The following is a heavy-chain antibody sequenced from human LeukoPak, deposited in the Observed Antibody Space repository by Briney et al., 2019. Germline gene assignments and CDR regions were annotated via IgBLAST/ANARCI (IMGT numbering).Heavy chain of an antibody. Sequence: VASVKVSCKASGYTFTSYAMNWVRQAPGQGLEWMGRIIPILGLTNYAQKFQGRVTITADKSTSTAYMELSSLRSEDTAVYYCASDDRVVVTASYYYYGMDVWGQGTTVTVSS. J-gene: IGHJ6*02. V-gene: IGHV1-69*04. CDR2: IIPILGLT. CDR3: ASDDRVVVTASYYYYGMDV. CDR1: GYTFTSYA. D-gene: IGHD2-21*02.